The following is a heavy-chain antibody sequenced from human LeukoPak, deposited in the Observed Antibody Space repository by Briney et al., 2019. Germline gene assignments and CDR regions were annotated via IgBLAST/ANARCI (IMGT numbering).Heavy chain of an antibody. Sequence: GGSLRLSCAASGFTFSTYDMHWVRQAPGKGLEWVSYISSSSSTIYYADSVKGRFTISRDNSKNTLYLQLNSLRPEDTAVYYCAREVRIAVAATGYYYGMDVWGQGTTVTVSS. CDR1: GFTFSTYD. CDR2: ISSSSSTI. V-gene: IGHV3-48*01. J-gene: IGHJ6*02. CDR3: AREVRIAVAATGYYYGMDV. D-gene: IGHD6-19*01.